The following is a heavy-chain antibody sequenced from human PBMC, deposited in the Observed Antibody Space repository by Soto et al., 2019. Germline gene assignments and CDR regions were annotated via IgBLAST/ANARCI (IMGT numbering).Heavy chain of an antibody. D-gene: IGHD6-13*01. CDR1: GGYIRSGGYY. CDR2: IYYSGST. CDR3: AREGAAGIWGLSPEGATNWLDP. J-gene: IGHJ5*02. V-gene: IGHV4-31*03. Sequence: SVTLSLTCTVSGGYIRSGGYYCSWIRKHPGKGLEWIGYIYYSGSTYYNPSLKSRVTISVDTSKNQFSLKLSSVTAADTAVYYCAREGAAGIWGLSPEGATNWLDPWGQGTLVTVSS.